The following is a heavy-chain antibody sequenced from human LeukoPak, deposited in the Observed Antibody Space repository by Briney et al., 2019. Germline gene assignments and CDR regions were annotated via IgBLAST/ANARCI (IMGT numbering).Heavy chain of an antibody. CDR2: INHSGST. V-gene: IGHV4-34*01. D-gene: IGHD3-10*01. Sequence: SETLSLTCAVYGGSFSGYYWSWIRQPPGKGLEWIGEINHSGSTNYNPSLKSRVTISVDTSKNQFSLKLSSVTAADTAVYHCARGLGGLWLDVWGKGTTVTVSS. CDR3: ARGLGGLWLDV. CDR1: GGSFSGYY. J-gene: IGHJ6*04.